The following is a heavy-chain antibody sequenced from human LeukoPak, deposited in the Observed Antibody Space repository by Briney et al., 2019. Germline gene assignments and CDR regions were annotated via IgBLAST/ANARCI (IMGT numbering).Heavy chain of an antibody. V-gene: IGHV3-48*03. CDR1: GFTFSSYE. CDR2: ISSSGTTI. Sequence: PGGSLRLSCAASGFTFSSYEMNWVRQAPGKGLEWVSYISSSGTTIYYADSVKGRFTVSRDNAKNSLYLQMNSLGAEDTAAYYCAGLDYWGQGTLVTVSS. CDR3: AGLDY. J-gene: IGHJ4*02.